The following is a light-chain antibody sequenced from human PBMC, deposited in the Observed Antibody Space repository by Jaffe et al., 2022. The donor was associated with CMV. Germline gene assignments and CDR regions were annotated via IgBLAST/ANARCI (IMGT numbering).Light chain of an antibody. Sequence: QSALTQPASVSGSPGQSITISCTGTSSDIGGYSYVSWYQQHPGNAPKLMIYDVSNRPSGVSNRFSGSKSGNTASLTISGLQAEDEADYYCSSYVNTTHVLFGGGTTLTVL. V-gene: IGLV2-14*03. CDR1: SSDIGGYSY. CDR3: SSYVNTTHVL. J-gene: IGLJ2*01. CDR2: DVS.